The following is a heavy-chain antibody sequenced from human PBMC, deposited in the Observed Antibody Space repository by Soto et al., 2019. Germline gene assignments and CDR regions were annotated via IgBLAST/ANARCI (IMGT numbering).Heavy chain of an antibody. J-gene: IGHJ4*02. CDR3: AREEPRLYFDY. CDR2: IYYSGST. Sequence: QVQLQESGPGLVKPSQTLSLTCTVSGGSISSGGYYWSWIRQHPGKGLEWIGYIYYSGSTYYNPSIKSRVTISVDTSKNQFSLKLSGVTAADTAVYYCAREEPRLYFDYWGQGTLVTVSS. CDR1: GGSISSGGYY. V-gene: IGHV4-31*03.